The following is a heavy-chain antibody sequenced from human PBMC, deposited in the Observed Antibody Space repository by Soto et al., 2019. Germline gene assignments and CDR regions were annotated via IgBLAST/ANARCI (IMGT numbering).Heavy chain of an antibody. CDR1: GFTFDDYA. CDR2: ISWNSGSI. D-gene: IGHD2-2*01. V-gene: IGHV3-9*01. CDR3: VKSYCSSTSCRSLRSYYFDY. J-gene: IGHJ4*02. Sequence: GGSLRLSCAASGFTFDDYAMHWVRQAPGKGLEWVSGISWNSGSIGYADSVKGRFTISRDNAKNSLYLQMNSLRAEDTALYYCVKSYCSSTSCRSLRSYYFDYWGQGTLVTVSS.